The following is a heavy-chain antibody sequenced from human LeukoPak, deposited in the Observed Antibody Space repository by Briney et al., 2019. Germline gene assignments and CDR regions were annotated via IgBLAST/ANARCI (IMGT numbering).Heavy chain of an antibody. CDR3: ATFEYTSSSLNY. V-gene: IGHV1-2*02. D-gene: IGHD6-6*01. Sequence: ASVKVSCKASGYTFTGYDMYWVRQAPGQGLEWMGWINSNSGGTNYAQKFQGRVTMTRDTSISTAYMELSRLRSDDTAVYYCATFEYTSSSLNYWGQGTLVTVSS. CDR2: INSNSGGT. CDR1: GYTFTGYD. J-gene: IGHJ4*02.